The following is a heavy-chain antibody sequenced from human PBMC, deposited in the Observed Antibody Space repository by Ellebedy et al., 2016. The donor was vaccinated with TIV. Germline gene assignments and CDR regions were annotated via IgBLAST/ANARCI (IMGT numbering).Heavy chain of an antibody. Sequence: GESLKISCEASGFSFSNAWMNWVHQAPGKGLEWVGRIKTKTDGGTTDYAAPVKGRFSISRDDSKTTLFLQMNSLKTEDTAVYYCTTDPWSLSDYGGYSGRAAFDYWGQGTLVTVAS. CDR1: GFSFSNAW. V-gene: IGHV3-15*01. J-gene: IGHJ4*02. CDR3: TTDPWSLSDYGGYSGRAAFDY. CDR2: IKTKTDGGTT. D-gene: IGHD4-23*01.